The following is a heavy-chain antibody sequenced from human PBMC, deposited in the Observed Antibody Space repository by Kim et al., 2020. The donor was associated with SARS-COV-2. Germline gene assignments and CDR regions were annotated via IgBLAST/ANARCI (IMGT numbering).Heavy chain of an antibody. CDR2: T. J-gene: IGHJ3*02. Sequence: TYYADPWKGRFTISRDNPKNPLYLQLNSLRAEDTAIYYCAKMMVRTTYDIWGLGTLVTVSS. D-gene: IGHD3-10*01. CDR3: AKMMVRTTYDI. V-gene: IGHV3-23*01.